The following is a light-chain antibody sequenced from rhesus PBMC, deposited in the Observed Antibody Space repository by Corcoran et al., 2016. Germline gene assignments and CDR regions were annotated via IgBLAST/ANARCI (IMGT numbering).Light chain of an antibody. J-gene: IGKJ4*01. CDR3: QQQNTYPLT. V-gene: IGKV1-25*01. CDR2: TAS. Sequence: DIQMTQSPSSLSASVGDRVTITCRASQGISSFLAWYQQKPWKAPKLLIYTASTLQSGVPSRFSGSGSCTDFTLTISSLQPEDFGTYYCQQQNTYPLTFGGGTKVELK. CDR1: QGISSF.